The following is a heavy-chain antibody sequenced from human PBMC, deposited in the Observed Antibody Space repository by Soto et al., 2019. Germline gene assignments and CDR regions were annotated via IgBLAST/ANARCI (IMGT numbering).Heavy chain of an antibody. Sequence: GVSLRLSCAASGFPFSSYGMHWVRQAPGKGLEWVAVISYDGSNKYYADSVKGRFTISRDNSKNTLYLQMNSLRAEDTAVYYCAKVHYDFWSGYHHYFDYWGQGTLVTVSS. CDR1: GFPFSSYG. J-gene: IGHJ4*02. V-gene: IGHV3-30*18. D-gene: IGHD3-3*01. CDR3: AKVHYDFWSGYHHYFDY. CDR2: ISYDGSNK.